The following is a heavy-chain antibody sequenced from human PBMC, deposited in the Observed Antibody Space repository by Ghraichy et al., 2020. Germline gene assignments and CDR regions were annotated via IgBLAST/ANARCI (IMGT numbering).Heavy chain of an antibody. V-gene: IGHV4-4*02. CDR1: GGSINSNDW. CDR3: ARVEQITAGFDY. CDR2: IYQSGRT. Sequence: SETLSLTCAVSGGSINSNDWWSWVRQPPGKGLEWIAEIYQSGRTNYNPSLKSPVTISVDKSKNQFSLKLSSVTAADTAVYYCARVEQITAGFDYWGQGILVTGSS. D-gene: IGHD1-20*01. J-gene: IGHJ4*02.